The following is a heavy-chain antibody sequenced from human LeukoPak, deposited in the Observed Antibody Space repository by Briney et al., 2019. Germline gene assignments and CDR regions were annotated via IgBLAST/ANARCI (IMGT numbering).Heavy chain of an antibody. D-gene: IGHD3-10*01. Sequence: SETLSLTCAVYGGSFSGYYWSWIRQHPGKGLEWIGYIYYSGSTYYNPSLKSRVTISVDTSKNQFSLKLSSVTAADTAVYYCARDADGSGSYFPGYFDYWGQGTLVTVSS. J-gene: IGHJ4*02. CDR1: GGSFSGYY. V-gene: IGHV4-31*11. CDR2: IYYSGST. CDR3: ARDADGSGSYFPGYFDY.